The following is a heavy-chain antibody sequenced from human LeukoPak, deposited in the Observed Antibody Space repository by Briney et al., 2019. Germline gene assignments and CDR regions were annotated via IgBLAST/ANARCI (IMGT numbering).Heavy chain of an antibody. V-gene: IGHV3-20*01. J-gene: IGHJ4*02. CDR3: ARVSGGWFFDY. D-gene: IGHD6-19*01. CDR2: INWNGGST. CDR1: GFTFDDYG. Sequence: PGGSLRLSCAASGFTFDDYGMSWVRQAPGKGLEWVSGINWNGGSTGYADPVKGRFTISRDNAKNSLYLQMNSLRAEDTALYHCARVSGGWFFDYWGQGTLVTVSS.